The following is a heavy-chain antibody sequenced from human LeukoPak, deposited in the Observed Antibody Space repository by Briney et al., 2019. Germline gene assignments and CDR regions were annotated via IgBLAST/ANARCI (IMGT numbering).Heavy chain of an antibody. CDR1: GFTVSSNY. Sequence: QPGGSLRLSCAASGFTVSSNYTSWVRQAPGKGLEWVSVIYSGGSTYYADSVKGRFTISRDNSKNTLYLHMNSLRAEDTAIYYCVRDNYSYRLDVWGQGTLVTVSS. CDR2: IYSGGST. V-gene: IGHV3-66*01. CDR3: VRDNYSYRLDV. D-gene: IGHD2-21*01. J-gene: IGHJ4*02.